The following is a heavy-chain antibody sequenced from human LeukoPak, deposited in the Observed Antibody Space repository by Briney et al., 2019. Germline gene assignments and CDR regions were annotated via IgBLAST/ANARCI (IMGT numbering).Heavy chain of an antibody. CDR1: GGSISSYY. Sequence: PSETLSLTCTVSGGSISSYYWSWIRQPPGKGLEWIGYIYYSGSTNYNPSLKSRVTISVDTSKNQFSLKLSSVTAADTAVYYCARAKRMGYAGYWGQGTLVTVSS. CDR3: ARAKRMGYAGY. J-gene: IGHJ4*02. V-gene: IGHV4-59*12. D-gene: IGHD5-18*01. CDR2: IYYSGST.